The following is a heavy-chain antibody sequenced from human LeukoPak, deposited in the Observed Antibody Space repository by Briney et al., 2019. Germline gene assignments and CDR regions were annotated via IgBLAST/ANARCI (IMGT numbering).Heavy chain of an antibody. J-gene: IGHJ4*02. V-gene: IGHV4-59*01. CDR1: GDSFNEYY. CDR2: IYHNGNS. Sequence: SETLSLTCSVFGDSFNEYYWNWVRQPPAKGLQWIGYIYHNGNSNYNPSLKGRLTISVDTAKNQFSLKLTSVTAADTAVYYCARDGGLQSHFDYWGQGALVTVSS. D-gene: IGHD5-24*01. CDR3: ARDGGLQSHFDY.